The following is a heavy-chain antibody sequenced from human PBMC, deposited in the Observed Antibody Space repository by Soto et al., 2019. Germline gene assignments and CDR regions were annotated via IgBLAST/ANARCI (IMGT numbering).Heavy chain of an antibody. J-gene: IGHJ6*02. V-gene: IGHV3-11*06. Sequence: GGSLSLSCAASGFTFSDYYMSWIRQAPRKGLERVSYISSSSSYTNYADSVKGRFTIARDNAKNSLYLQMNSPRAEDTAVYYCARDHPAHHPRLAYYYYGMDVWGQGTTVTVSS. D-gene: IGHD2-2*01. CDR1: GFTFSDYY. CDR2: ISSSSSYT. CDR3: ARDHPAHHPRLAYYYYGMDV.